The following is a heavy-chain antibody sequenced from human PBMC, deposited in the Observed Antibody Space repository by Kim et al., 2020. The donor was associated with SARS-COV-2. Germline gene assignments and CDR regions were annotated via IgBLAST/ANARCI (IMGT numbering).Heavy chain of an antibody. CDR3: VRRDSSSWSGFDV. V-gene: IGHV3-7*01. CDR1: GFTFSTYW. D-gene: IGHD6-13*01. CDR2: IKHDGSGT. Sequence: GGSLRLSCVASGFTFSTYWMNWVRQAPGKGLEWVARIKHDGSGTDFVDSVKGRFTISRDNAKNTLYLQMDSLRVEDTAVYYCVRRDSSSWSGFDVWGQGTMVTVSS. J-gene: IGHJ5*02.